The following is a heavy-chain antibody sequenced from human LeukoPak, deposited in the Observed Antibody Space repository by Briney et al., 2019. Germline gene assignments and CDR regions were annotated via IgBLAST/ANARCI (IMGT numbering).Heavy chain of an antibody. Sequence: SETLSLTCTVSGGSISSYYWSWIRQPAGKGLEWIGRIYTSGSTNYNPSLKSRVTMSVDTSKNQFSLKLSSVTAADTAVYYCAKVLSLGATTAYFDYWGQGTLVTVSS. CDR3: AKVLSLGATTAYFDY. D-gene: IGHD1-26*01. J-gene: IGHJ4*02. CDR2: IYTSGST. CDR1: GGSISSYY. V-gene: IGHV4-4*07.